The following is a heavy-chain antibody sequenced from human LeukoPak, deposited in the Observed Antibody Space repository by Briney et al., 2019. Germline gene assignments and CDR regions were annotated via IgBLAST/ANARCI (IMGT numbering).Heavy chain of an antibody. CDR2: INHSGST. CDR3: ARLSIAAAGTSWGYYYYYMDV. J-gene: IGHJ6*03. Sequence: SETLSLTCAVYGGSFSGYYWSWIRQPPGKGLEWIGEINHSGSTNCNPSLKSRVTISVDTSKNQFSLKLSSVTAADTAVYYCARLSIAAAGTSWGYYYYYMDVWGKGTTVTVSS. D-gene: IGHD6-13*01. CDR1: GGSFSGYY. V-gene: IGHV4-34*01.